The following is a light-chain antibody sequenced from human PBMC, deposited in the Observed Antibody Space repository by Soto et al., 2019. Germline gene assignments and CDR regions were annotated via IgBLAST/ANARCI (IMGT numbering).Light chain of an antibody. V-gene: IGKV2-28*01. J-gene: IGKJ5*01. CDR2: LGS. Sequence: DIVMTQSPLSLPVTPGEPASISCRSSQSLLQSDGYNYLDWYLQKPGQSPQLLISLGSNRASGVPDRCSGSGSGTDFTLKISRVEAEDVGVFYCMQALQAPLTFGQGTRLEIK. CDR1: QSLLQSDGYNY. CDR3: MQALQAPLT.